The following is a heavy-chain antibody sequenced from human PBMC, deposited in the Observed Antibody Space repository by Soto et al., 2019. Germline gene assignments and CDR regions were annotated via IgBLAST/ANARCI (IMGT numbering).Heavy chain of an antibody. D-gene: IGHD6-13*01. CDR1: GFTFSDYY. V-gene: IGHV3-11*06. Sequence: GGSLRLSCAASGFTFSDYYMSWIRQAPGKGLEWVSYISSSSSYTNYADSVKGRFTISRDNAKNSLYLQMNSLRAADTAVYYCARGPRIAAAGTVDYWGQGTLVTVSS. J-gene: IGHJ4*02. CDR2: ISSSSSYT. CDR3: ARGPRIAAAGTVDY.